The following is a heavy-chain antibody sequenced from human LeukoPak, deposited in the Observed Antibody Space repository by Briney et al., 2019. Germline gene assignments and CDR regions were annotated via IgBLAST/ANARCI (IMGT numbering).Heavy chain of an antibody. CDR1: GFTFSSYG. Sequence: GGSLRLSCAASGFTFSSYGMHWVRQAPGKGLEWVAVIWYDGSNKYYADSVKGRFTISRDNSKNTLYLQMNSLRAEDTAVYYCARDSAQLLLSDGCMDVWGQGTTVTVSS. D-gene: IGHD2-2*01. CDR2: IWYDGSNK. J-gene: IGHJ6*02. CDR3: ARDSAQLLLSDGCMDV. V-gene: IGHV3-33*01.